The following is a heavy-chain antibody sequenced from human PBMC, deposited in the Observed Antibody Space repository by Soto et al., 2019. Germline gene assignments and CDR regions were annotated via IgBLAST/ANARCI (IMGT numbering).Heavy chain of an antibody. V-gene: IGHV3-7*01. CDR2: IKQDGSEK. D-gene: IGHD2-2*01. CDR1: GFTFSSYW. J-gene: IGHJ4*02. Sequence: GGSLRLSCAASGFTFSSYWMSWVRQAPGKGLEWVANIKQDGSEKYYVDSVKGRFTISRDNAKNSLYLQMNSLRAEDTAVYYCARDHSTNSKQTYYFDYWGQGTLVTVSS. CDR3: ARDHSTNSKQTYYFDY.